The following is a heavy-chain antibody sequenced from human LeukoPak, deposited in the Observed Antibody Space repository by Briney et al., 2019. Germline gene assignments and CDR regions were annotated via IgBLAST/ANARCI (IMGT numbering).Heavy chain of an antibody. CDR2: ISHDGSNK. CDR1: GFAFSNYA. D-gene: IGHD6-13*01. V-gene: IGHV3-30*03. CDR3: GRGSKTAGGTLDY. Sequence: PGGSLRLSCAASGFAFSNYAMHWVRQAPGKGLEWVALISHDGSNKYYTDSVKGRFTISRDNSKNTVYLQMNSLRAEDTAEYFCGRGSKTAGGTLDYWGQGTLVTVSS. J-gene: IGHJ4*02.